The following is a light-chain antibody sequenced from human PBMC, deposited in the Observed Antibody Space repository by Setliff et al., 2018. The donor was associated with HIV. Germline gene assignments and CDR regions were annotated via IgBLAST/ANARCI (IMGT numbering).Light chain of an antibody. V-gene: IGLV2-8*01. CDR1: SNDVGAYKY. Sequence: QSALTQPASVSGSPGQSITASCTGTSNDVGAYKYVSWYQQHPGKVPKLLIYEITKRPSGVPDRFSGSKSGNTASLTVSGLQAEDEADYYCSSYASSNSYVFGTGTKVTVL. CDR3: SSYASSNSYV. CDR2: EIT. J-gene: IGLJ1*01.